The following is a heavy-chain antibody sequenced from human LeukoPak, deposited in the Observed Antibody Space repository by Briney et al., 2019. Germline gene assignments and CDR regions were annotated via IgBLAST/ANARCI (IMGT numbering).Heavy chain of an antibody. D-gene: IGHD3-9*01. Sequence: SETLSLTCTVSGGSISSSSYYWGWIRQPPGKGLEWIASMYYTGSTHYNPSLQSRVTISVDASKNQFSLKLRSVTAVDTAVYYCASPFRYFDWFPYSYMDVWGKGTTVIVSS. V-gene: IGHV4-39*01. J-gene: IGHJ6*03. CDR3: ASPFRYFDWFPYSYMDV. CDR1: GGSISSSSYY. CDR2: MYYTGST.